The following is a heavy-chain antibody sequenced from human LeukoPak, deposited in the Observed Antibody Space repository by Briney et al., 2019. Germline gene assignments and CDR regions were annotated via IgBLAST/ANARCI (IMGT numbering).Heavy chain of an antibody. CDR3: AKDERVYGTNAGTLLDY. CDR1: GFSFRDYG. Sequence: PGGSLRLSCTTSGFSFRDYGMHWARQASGKGLEVVAFIQYDGNNIYYADSVKGRFAISRDDSKNTLYLEMNSLRPEDTALYYCAKDERVYGTNAGTLLDYWGQGTLVSVSS. CDR2: IQYDGNNI. D-gene: IGHD4/OR15-4a*01. J-gene: IGHJ4*02. V-gene: IGHV3-30*02.